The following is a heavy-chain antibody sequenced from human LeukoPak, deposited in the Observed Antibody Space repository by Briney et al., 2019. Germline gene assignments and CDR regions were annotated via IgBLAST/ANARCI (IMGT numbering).Heavy chain of an antibody. CDR3: AKGSYSSSWSFDN. D-gene: IGHD6-13*01. CDR1: GCTFTSYS. Sequence: PGGSLRLSCAASGCTFTSYSLSWVRQAPGKGLEWVSGIGGSGAKTYYAGSVKGRFTISRDNSKNTLYLQMNSLRDDDTAGYYCAKGSYSSSWSFDNWGQGNLVTVSS. J-gene: IGHJ4*02. CDR2: IGGSGAKT. V-gene: IGHV3-23*01.